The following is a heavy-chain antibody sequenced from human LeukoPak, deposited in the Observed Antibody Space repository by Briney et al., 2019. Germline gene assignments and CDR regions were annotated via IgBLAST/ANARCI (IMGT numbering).Heavy chain of an antibody. V-gene: IGHV3-7*01. CDR2: INPSGSDK. J-gene: IGHJ6*02. D-gene: IGHD3-10*01. CDR3: EYLHYYGSGSYYNAHGMDV. Sequence: PGGSLRLSCAGSGFTLSNSWMGWVRQAPGKGLEWVANINPSGSDKYYVDSAEGRFTVSKDNAKNSVYLQMNSLRAEDTAVYYCEYLHYYGSGSYYNAHGMDVWGQGTTVTVSS. CDR1: GFTLSNSW.